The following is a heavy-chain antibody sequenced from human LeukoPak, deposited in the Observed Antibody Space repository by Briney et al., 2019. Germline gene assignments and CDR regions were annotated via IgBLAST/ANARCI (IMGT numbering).Heavy chain of an antibody. CDR2: ISGSGGST. CDR3: AKLQVGGISESSF. J-gene: IGHJ4*02. D-gene: IGHD1-26*01. CDR1: GFTFSSYA. V-gene: IGHV3-23*01. Sequence: GGSLRLSCAASGFTFSSYAMSWVRQAPGKGLEWVSAISGSGGSTYYADSVKGRFTISRDNSKNTLCLQMNSLRAEDTAFYYCAKLQVGGISESSFWGQGILVTVS.